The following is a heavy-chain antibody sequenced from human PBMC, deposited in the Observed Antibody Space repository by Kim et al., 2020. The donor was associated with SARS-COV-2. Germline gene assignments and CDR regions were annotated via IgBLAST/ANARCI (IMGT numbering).Heavy chain of an antibody. CDR3: ARDMLRSSWYPSFDP. CDR1: GYTFTSYG. V-gene: IGHV1-18*01. Sequence: ASVKVSCKASGYTFTSYGISWVRQAPGQGLEWMGWISAYNGNTNYAQKLQGRVTMTTDTSTSTAYMELRSLRSDDTAVYYCARDMLRSSWYPSFDPWGQGTLVTVSS. D-gene: IGHD6-13*01. CDR2: ISAYNGNT. J-gene: IGHJ5*02.